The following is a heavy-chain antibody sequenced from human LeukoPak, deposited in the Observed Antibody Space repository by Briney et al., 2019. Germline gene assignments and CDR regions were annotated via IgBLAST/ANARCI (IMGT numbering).Heavy chain of an antibody. CDR3: ARERAHYYDSSGYYYYYYYMDV. CDR2: ISYDGSNK. Sequence: PGGSLRLSCAASGFTFSSYAMHWVRQAPGKGLEWVAVISYDGSNKYYADSVKGRFTISRDNSKNTLYLQMNSLRAEDTAVYYCARERAHYYDSSGYYYYYYYMDVWGKGTTVTVSS. V-gene: IGHV3-30*04. D-gene: IGHD3-22*01. J-gene: IGHJ6*03. CDR1: GFTFSSYA.